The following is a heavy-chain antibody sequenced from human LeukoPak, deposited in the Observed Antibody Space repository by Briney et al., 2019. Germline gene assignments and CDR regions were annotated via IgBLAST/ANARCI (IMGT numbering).Heavy chain of an antibody. V-gene: IGHV4-61*02. Sequence: PSETLSLTCTVSGGSISSGSYYWSWIRQPAGKGLEWIGRIYTSGSTNYNPSLKSRATISVDTSKTQFSLMLSPVTAADTAVYYCAREGLAAAWGVRYYFDYWGQGTLVTVSS. CDR3: AREGLAAAWGVRYYFDY. J-gene: IGHJ4*02. CDR2: IYTSGST. CDR1: GGSISSGSYY. D-gene: IGHD6-13*01.